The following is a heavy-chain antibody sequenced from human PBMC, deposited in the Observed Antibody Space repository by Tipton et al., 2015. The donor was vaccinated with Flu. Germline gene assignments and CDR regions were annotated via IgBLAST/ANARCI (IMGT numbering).Heavy chain of an antibody. Sequence: TLSLTCIVSGGSISSNSYYWGWIRQPPGKGLEWIGSIYYSGSTYYNPSLKSRVTISVDTSKNQFSLKLSSVTAADTAVYYCARRDPYYYYYGMDVWGQGTTVTVSS. CDR3: ARRDPYYYYYGMDV. J-gene: IGHJ6*02. V-gene: IGHV4-39*07. CDR2: IYYSGST. CDR1: GGSISSNSYY.